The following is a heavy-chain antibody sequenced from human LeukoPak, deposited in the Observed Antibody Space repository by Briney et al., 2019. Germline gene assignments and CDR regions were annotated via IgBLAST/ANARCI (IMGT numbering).Heavy chain of an antibody. Sequence: ASVKVSCKASGYTFTSYDINWVRRAPGQGLEWMGWMNPNSGNTGYAQKFQGRVTMTRNTSISTAYMELSSLRSEDTAVYYCARVKGRWLQLYGYYFDYWGQGTLVTVSS. V-gene: IGHV1-8*01. CDR3: ARVKGRWLQLYGYYFDY. CDR1: GYTFTSYD. J-gene: IGHJ4*02. CDR2: MNPNSGNT. D-gene: IGHD5-24*01.